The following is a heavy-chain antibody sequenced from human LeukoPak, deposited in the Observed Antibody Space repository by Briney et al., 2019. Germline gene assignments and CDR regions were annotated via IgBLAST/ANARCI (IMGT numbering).Heavy chain of an antibody. CDR2: IYYSGST. J-gene: IGHJ4*02. V-gene: IGHV4-59*01. Sequence: SETLSLTCTVSGGSISSYYWSWIRQPPGKGLEWIGYIYYSGSTNYNPSLKSRVTISVDTSKNQFSLKLSSVTAADTAVYYCARVGSGWKYYFDYWGQGTLVTVSS. CDR3: ARVGSGWKYYFDY. CDR1: GGSISSYY. D-gene: IGHD6-19*01.